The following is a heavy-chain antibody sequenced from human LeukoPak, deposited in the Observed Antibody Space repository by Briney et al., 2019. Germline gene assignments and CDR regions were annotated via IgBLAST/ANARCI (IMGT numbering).Heavy chain of an antibody. Sequence: SETLSLTCAVSGGSISSYYWSWIRQPPGKGLEWIGYIYYSGSTNYNPSLKSRVTISVDTSKNQFSLKLSSVTAADTAVYYCARSAASSGWYVGFDYWGQGTLVTVSS. J-gene: IGHJ4*02. CDR1: GGSISSYY. CDR2: IYYSGST. CDR3: ARSAASSGWYVGFDY. D-gene: IGHD6-19*01. V-gene: IGHV4-59*08.